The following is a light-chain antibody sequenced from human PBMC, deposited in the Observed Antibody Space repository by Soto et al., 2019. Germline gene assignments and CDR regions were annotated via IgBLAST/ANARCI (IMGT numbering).Light chain of an antibody. CDR3: HQSYTTPWT. CDR2: GAS. CDR1: ETIGTY. Sequence: DVQMTQSPASLSASVVDRVTITFLASETIGTYLNWYQQKSVKAPKLLINGASILHSGVPSRFSGSQSATDFNLPISSLQPEDFATYYCHQSYTTPWTFGQGTKV. J-gene: IGKJ1*01. V-gene: IGKV1-39*01.